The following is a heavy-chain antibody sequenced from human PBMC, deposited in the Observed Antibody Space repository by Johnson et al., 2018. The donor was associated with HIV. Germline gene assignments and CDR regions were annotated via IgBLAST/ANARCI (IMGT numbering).Heavy chain of an antibody. CDR3: ARACRDGYTCDVYDI. Sequence: VQLVESGGGLVQPGGSLRLSCAVSGFTFSNFAMHWVRQAPGKGLEYVSAISSNGIGTYYANSVDGRFTISRDNDKNTLYLQMNSLRVEDTAIYYCARACRDGYTCDVYDIWGQGTLVTVSS. J-gene: IGHJ3*02. D-gene: IGHD5-24*01. V-gene: IGHV3-64*01. CDR2: ISSNGIGT. CDR1: GFTFSNFA.